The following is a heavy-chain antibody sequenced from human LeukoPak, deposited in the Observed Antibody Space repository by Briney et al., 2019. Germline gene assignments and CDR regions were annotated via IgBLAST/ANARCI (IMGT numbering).Heavy chain of an antibody. V-gene: IGHV3-74*01. CDR2: INTDGSIT. D-gene: IGHD2-21*01. CDR3: AKDFRIGYSAHFDY. CDR1: GFTFSDYW. J-gene: IGHJ4*02. Sequence: PGGSLRLSCAASGFTFSDYWMHWVRQVPGKGLVWVSRINTDGSITNHADSVKGRFTISRGNAENILYLQMNSLRGEDTAVYYCAKDFRIGYSAHFDYWGQGALVTVSS.